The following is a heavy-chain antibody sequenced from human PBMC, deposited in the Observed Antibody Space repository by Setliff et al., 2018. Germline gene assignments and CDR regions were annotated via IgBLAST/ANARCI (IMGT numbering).Heavy chain of an antibody. CDR3: AKTQFGSGSYFYDY. CDR2: IYSSFYGGIT. D-gene: IGHD3-10*01. Sequence: GGSLRLSCAASGFTVSSFSMHWVRQVPGKGLQWVSLIYSSFYGGITFYSDSVKGRFTISRDNAKNSLYLQMSSLKTDDTAVYYCAKTQFGSGSYFYDYWGQGTLVTVSS. J-gene: IGHJ4*02. V-gene: IGHV3-21*04. CDR1: GFTVSSFS.